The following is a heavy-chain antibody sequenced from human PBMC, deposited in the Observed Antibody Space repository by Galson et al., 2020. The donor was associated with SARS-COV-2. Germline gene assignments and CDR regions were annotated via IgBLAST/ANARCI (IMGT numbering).Heavy chain of an antibody. V-gene: IGHV3-23*01. Sequence: GGSLRLSCAASGFTFSSYAMSWVRQAPGKGLEWVSAISGSGGSTYYADSVKGRFTISRDNSKNTLYLQMNSLRAEDTAVYYCAKGPFPAAAGTADFDYWGQGTLVTVSS. CDR1: GFTFSSYA. CDR3: AKGPFPAAAGTADFDY. J-gene: IGHJ4*02. CDR2: ISGSGGST. D-gene: IGHD6-13*01.